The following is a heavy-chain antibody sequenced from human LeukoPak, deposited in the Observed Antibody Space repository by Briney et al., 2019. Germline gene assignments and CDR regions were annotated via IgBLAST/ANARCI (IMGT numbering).Heavy chain of an antibody. J-gene: IGHJ4*02. CDR3: ARGRRGDTAMAESDY. Sequence: SVKVSCKASGGTFSSYAISWVRQAPGQGLEWMGGIIPIFGTANYAQKLQGRVTMTTDTSTSTAYMELRSLRSDDTAVYYCARGRRGDTAMAESDYWGQGTLVTVSS. CDR1: GGTFSSYA. CDR2: IIPIFGTA. V-gene: IGHV1-69*05. D-gene: IGHD5-18*01.